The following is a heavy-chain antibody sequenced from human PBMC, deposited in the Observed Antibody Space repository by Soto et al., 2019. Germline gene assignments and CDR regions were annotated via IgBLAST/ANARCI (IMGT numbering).Heavy chain of an antibody. D-gene: IGHD6-19*01. CDR2: TYYRSKWYK. J-gene: IGHJ4*02. CDR1: GDSVSSNSAA. V-gene: IGHV6-1*01. CDR3: ARGAVADYSRVFDY. Sequence: SQTLSLTCVLSGDSVSSNSAAWNWIRQSPSRGLEWLGRTYYRSKWYKDYDLSVKSRITINLDTSKNQISLQLNSVTPEDTAVYYCARGAVADYSRVFDYWGQGTLVTVSS.